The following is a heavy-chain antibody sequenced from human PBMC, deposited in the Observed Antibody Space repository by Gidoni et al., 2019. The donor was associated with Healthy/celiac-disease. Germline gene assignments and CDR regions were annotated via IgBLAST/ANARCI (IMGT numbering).Heavy chain of an antibody. CDR1: GFTFSSYA. V-gene: IGHV3-23*01. CDR2: ISGSGGST. J-gene: IGHJ4*02. Sequence: EVQLLESGGGLVQPGGSLRLSCAASGFTFSSYAMSWVRQAPGKGLEWVSAISGSGGSTYYADSVKGRFTISRDNSKNTLYLQMNSRRAEDTAVYYCAKTGQQWLVGENDYWGQGTLVTVSS. CDR3: AKTGQQWLVGENDY. D-gene: IGHD6-19*01.